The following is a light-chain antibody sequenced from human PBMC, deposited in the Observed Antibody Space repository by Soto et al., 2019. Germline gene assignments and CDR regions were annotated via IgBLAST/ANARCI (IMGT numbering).Light chain of an antibody. CDR3: QQRCNWPPIT. CDR2: DAS. J-gene: IGKJ5*01. V-gene: IGKV3-11*01. CDR1: QSVSSY. Sequence: EIVLTQSPATLSLSPGERATLSCRASQSVSSYLAWYQQKPGQAPRLLIYDASNRATGIPARFSGSGSGTDFTLTISSLEPEDLAVYYCQQRCNWPPITFGQGTRLEIK.